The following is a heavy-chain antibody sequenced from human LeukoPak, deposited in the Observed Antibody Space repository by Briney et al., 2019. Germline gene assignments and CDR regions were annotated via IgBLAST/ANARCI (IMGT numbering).Heavy chain of an antibody. Sequence: SQTLSLTCAVSGDSISSGDYSWSWLRQPSGKGLEWIGYIFHSGNSYYNPSLKSRVTISVDKSKNQFSLRLTSVTAADTAVYYCARELWFVNAPGSWLDHWGQGALVTVSS. J-gene: IGHJ5*02. D-gene: IGHD3-10*01. CDR2: IFHSGNS. CDR3: ARELWFVNAPGSWLDH. CDR1: GDSISSGDYS. V-gene: IGHV4-30-2*01.